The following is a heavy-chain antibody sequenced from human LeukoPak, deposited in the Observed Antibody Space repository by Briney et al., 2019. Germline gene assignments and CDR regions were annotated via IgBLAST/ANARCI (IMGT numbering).Heavy chain of an antibody. J-gene: IGHJ4*02. Sequence: VASVKVSCKASGYTFTSYGISWVRQAPGQGLEWMGWISAYNGNTNYAQKLQGRVTMTTDTSTSTAYMELRSLRSDDTAVYYCARGSAMVRGVKPSDYWGQGTLVTVSS. CDR3: ARGSAMVRGVKPSDY. V-gene: IGHV1-18*01. CDR2: ISAYNGNT. D-gene: IGHD3-10*01. CDR1: GYTFTSYG.